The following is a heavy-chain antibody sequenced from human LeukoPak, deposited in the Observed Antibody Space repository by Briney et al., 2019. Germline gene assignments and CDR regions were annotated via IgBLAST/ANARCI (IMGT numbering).Heavy chain of an antibody. D-gene: IGHD6-13*01. CDR3: ARVVGLTGYSSSWYSGYYYYMDV. J-gene: IGHJ6*03. Sequence: SVKVSCKASGYTFTSYAMNWVRQAPGQGLEWMGGIIPIFGTTNYAQKFQDRVTITADKSTSTAYMELSSLRSEDTAVYYCARVVGLTGYSSSWYSGYYYYMDVWGKGTTVTVSS. CDR1: GYTFTSYA. CDR2: IIPIFGTT. V-gene: IGHV1-69*06.